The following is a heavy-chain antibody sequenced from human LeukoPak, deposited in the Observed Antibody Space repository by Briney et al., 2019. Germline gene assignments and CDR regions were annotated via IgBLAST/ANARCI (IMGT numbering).Heavy chain of an antibody. D-gene: IGHD1-26*01. J-gene: IGHJ4*02. CDR1: GGSFSGYY. CDR2: IDHGGSS. Sequence: SETLSLTCAVYGGSFSGYYWSWVRQPPGKGLEWIGEIDHGGSSNYNPSLKSRVTLSVDTSKNQFSLKLRSATAADTALYYCARRPRNSGSYDGPSGLDYWSQGTLVTVSS. V-gene: IGHV4-34*01. CDR3: ARRPRNSGSYDGPSGLDY.